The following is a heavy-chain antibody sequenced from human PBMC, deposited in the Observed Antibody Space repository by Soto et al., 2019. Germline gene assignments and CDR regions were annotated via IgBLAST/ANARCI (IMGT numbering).Heavy chain of an antibody. V-gene: IGHV3-23*01. D-gene: IGHD3-22*01. CDR2: ISGSGGST. Sequence: GGSLRLSCAASGFTFSSYAMSWVRQAPGKGLEWVSAISGSGGSTYYADSVKGRFTISRDNSKNTLYLQMNSLRAEDTAVYYCAKTTYYYDSSGYYYNGFDYWGQGTLVTVSS. J-gene: IGHJ4*02. CDR1: GFTFSSYA. CDR3: AKTTYYYDSSGYYYNGFDY.